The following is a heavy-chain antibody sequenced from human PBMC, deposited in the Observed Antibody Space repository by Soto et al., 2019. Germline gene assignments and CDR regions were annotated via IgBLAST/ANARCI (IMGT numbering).Heavy chain of an antibody. Sequence: ASVKVSCKASGYTFTSYYIHWVRQAPGQGLEWMGIINPSGGSTSYAQKFQGRVTMTRDTSTSTVYMELSSLRSEDTAVYYCARDRPLLGQQLVRVGHWFDPWGQGTLVTVSS. CDR3: ARDRPLLGQQLVRVGHWFDP. D-gene: IGHD6-13*01. J-gene: IGHJ5*02. V-gene: IGHV1-46*01. CDR2: INPSGGST. CDR1: GYTFTSYY.